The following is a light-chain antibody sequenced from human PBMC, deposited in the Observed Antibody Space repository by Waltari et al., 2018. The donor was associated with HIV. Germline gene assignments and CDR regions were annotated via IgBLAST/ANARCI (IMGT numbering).Light chain of an antibody. CDR1: SSNIGSNY. CDR2: RNK. CDR3: AAWDDSLSGLV. J-gene: IGLJ3*02. V-gene: IGLV1-47*01. Sequence: QSVLTQPPSASGTPGQRVTISCSGRSSNIGSNYGYWYQQLPGTAPKLLIYRNKQRPSGVPDRFSGSKSGTSASLAISGLRSEDEADYYCAAWDDSLSGLVFGGGTKVTVL.